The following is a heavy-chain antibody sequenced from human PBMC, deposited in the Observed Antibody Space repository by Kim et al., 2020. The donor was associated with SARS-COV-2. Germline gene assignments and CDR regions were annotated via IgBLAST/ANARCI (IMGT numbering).Heavy chain of an antibody. CDR3: ARQLGTNWFDP. CDR2: T. Sequence: TYYNPSLKSRVTISVDTSKNQFSLKLSSVTAADTAVYYCARQLGTNWFDPWGQGTLVTVSS. D-gene: IGHD7-27*01. V-gene: IGHV4-39*01. J-gene: IGHJ5*02.